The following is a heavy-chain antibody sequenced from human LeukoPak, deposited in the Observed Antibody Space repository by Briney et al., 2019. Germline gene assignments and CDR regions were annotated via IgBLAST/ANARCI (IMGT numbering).Heavy chain of an antibody. CDR2: IYSGGST. CDR3: ARDPGGPHTVKWDAFDI. J-gene: IGHJ3*02. D-gene: IGHD2-2*02. Sequence: GGSLRLSCAASGFAVSSNYMSWVRQAPGKGLEWVSVIYSGGSTYYADSVKGRFTISRDNSKNTLYLQMNSLRAEDTAVYYCARDPGGPHTVKWDAFDIWGQGTMVTVSS. CDR1: GFAVSSNY. V-gene: IGHV3-53*01.